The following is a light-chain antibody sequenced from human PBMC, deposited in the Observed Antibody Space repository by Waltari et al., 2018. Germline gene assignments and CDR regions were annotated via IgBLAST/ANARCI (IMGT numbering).Light chain of an antibody. CDR1: QGIRND. CDR2: AAS. Sequence: AIQMTQSPSSLSASVGDRVTITCRASQGIRNDLGWYQQKPGKAPKLLIYAASSLQSGVPSRFSGTGSGTDFTLTISSLQPEDFATYYCLQDYIYPWTFGQWTKVEIK. V-gene: IGKV1-6*01. J-gene: IGKJ1*01. CDR3: LQDYIYPWT.